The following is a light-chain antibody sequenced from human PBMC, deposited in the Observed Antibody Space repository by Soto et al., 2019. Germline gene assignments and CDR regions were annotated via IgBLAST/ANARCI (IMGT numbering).Light chain of an antibody. Sequence: EIVLTQSPGTLSVSPGERATLSCRASQSVSSSYLAWYQQKPGQAPRLLIYGASSRATGIPDRFSGSGSGTDLTLTISRLEPEDFAVYYCQQYGSSPLTFGGGTKVDIK. V-gene: IGKV3-20*01. CDR2: GAS. CDR3: QQYGSSPLT. J-gene: IGKJ4*01. CDR1: QSVSSSY.